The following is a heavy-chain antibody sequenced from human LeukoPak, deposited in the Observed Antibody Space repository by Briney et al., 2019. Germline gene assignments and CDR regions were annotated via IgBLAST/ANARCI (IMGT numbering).Heavy chain of an antibody. CDR1: GLSLSSYT. V-gene: IGHV3-21*01. CDR2: ITRGSTQ. D-gene: IGHD1-1*01. CDR3: AAVERVDY. J-gene: IGHJ4*02. Sequence: KRGGSLSLSCAASGLSLSSYTMNWVRQAPGKGRQWVSSITRGSTQYFADSVKGRFTISSDNAKTSLYLQMNSLRAEDTAVYYCAAVERVDYWGQGTLVTVSS.